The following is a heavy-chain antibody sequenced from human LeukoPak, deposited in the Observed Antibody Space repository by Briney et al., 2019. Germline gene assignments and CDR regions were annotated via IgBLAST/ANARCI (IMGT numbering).Heavy chain of an antibody. D-gene: IGHD1-26*01. CDR1: GFTLSDHY. CDR2: IRNRARGYTT. V-gene: IGHV3-72*01. Sequence: PGGSLRLSCAASGFTLSDHYMDWGPGAPGKGLECGGRIRNRARGYTTEYAASVKGRFTISRDDSRTSLDLQTNSVKTEDTAVYYCTRAGGNYSFEDWGQGTLVTVSP. CDR3: TRAGGNYSFED. J-gene: IGHJ4*02.